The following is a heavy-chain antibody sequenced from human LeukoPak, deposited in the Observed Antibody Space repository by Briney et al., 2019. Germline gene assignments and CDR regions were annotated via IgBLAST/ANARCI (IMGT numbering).Heavy chain of an antibody. CDR3: ARDWVSVVRGASFDY. V-gene: IGHV3-7*04. Sequence: GGSLRLSCAASGFTFSNYWMSWVRQAPGKGLEWVANIKQDGSEKYYVDSVKGRFTISRDSAKNSLDLQMNSLRVEDTAVYYCARDWVSVVRGASFDYWGQGTLVTVSS. D-gene: IGHD3-10*01. J-gene: IGHJ4*02. CDR1: GFTFSNYW. CDR2: IKQDGSEK.